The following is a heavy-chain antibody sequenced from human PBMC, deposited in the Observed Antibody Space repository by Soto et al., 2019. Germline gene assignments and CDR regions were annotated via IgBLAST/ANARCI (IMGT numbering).Heavy chain of an antibody. CDR1: GFTFRNYG. CDR3: AREGPTSAFDI. Sequence: QVHLVESGGGVVQPGRSLRLSCAASGFTFRNYGIHWVRQAPGEGLEWVAIVSYDGSNKYYEDSVKGRFTISRDNYKNTLDLQMNSLRTEDTAVYYCAREGPTSAFDIWGQGTMVTVSS. D-gene: IGHD1-26*01. CDR2: VSYDGSNK. J-gene: IGHJ3*02. V-gene: IGHV3-30*03.